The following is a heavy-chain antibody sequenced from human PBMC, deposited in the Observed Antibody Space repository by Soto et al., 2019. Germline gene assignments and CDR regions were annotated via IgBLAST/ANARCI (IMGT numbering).Heavy chain of an antibody. Sequence: TETLSLNCTVSGGSIRSSSYWGWIRQPPGKGLEWIGSIYSTGNTYYNPSLNSQVTISVDTSKNQFPLNVISVTAADTAVYYCRRSSRYSTDVWGQGTTVTVSS. J-gene: IGHJ6*02. CDR3: RRSSRYSTDV. CDR2: IYSTGNT. CDR1: GGSIRSSSY. D-gene: IGHD6-13*01. V-gene: IGHV4-39*01.